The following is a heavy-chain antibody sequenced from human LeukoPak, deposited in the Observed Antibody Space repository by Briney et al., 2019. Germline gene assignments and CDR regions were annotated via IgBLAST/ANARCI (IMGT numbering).Heavy chain of an antibody. Sequence: KPSETLSLTCTVSGGSISSRSYYWGWMRQPPGKGLEWIGSIYYSGSTDYNPSLKSRVTISVDTSKNQISLKLSSVTAADTAVYYCARDRVMYSSGWLYYFDYWGQGTLVTVSS. J-gene: IGHJ4*02. CDR3: ARDRVMYSSGWLYYFDY. V-gene: IGHV4-39*07. CDR2: IYYSGST. D-gene: IGHD6-19*01. CDR1: GGSISSRSYY.